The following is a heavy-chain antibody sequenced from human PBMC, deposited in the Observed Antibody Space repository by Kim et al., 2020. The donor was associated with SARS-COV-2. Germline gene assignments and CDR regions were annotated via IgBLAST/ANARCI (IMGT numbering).Heavy chain of an antibody. J-gene: IGHJ6*02. CDR1: GFTFSSYW. CDR2: ITQDGSEK. V-gene: IGHV3-7*01. Sequence: GGSLRLSCAASGFTFSSYWMSWVRQAPGKGLEWVANITQDGSEKYYVDSVKGRFTISRDNAKNSLYLQMNSLRAEDTAVYYCARDHFVRNYYGSGSYYTYYYYGMDVWGQGTTVTVSS. D-gene: IGHD3-10*01. CDR3: ARDHFVRNYYGSGSYYTYYYYGMDV.